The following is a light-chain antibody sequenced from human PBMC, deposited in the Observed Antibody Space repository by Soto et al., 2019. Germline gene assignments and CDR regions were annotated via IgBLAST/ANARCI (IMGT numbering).Light chain of an antibody. Sequence: SYELTQPPSVSVAPGKTARITCXGNNIGSKSVHWYQQKPGQAPVLVIYYDSDRPSGIPERFSGSNSGNTATLTISRVEAGDEADYYCQVWDSSSDHVVFGGGTKLTVL. J-gene: IGLJ2*01. V-gene: IGLV3-21*04. CDR2: YDS. CDR1: NIGSKS. CDR3: QVWDSSSDHVV.